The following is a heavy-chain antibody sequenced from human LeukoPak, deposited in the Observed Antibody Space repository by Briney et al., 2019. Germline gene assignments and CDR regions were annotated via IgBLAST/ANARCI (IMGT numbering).Heavy chain of an antibody. CDR3: ARTTIFGVVITENWFDP. Sequence: PSQTLSLTCTVSGGSISSGSYYWSWIRQPAGKGLEWIGRIYTSGSTNYNPSLKSRVTISVDTSKNQFSLKLSSVTAADTAVYYCARTTIFGVVITENWFDPWGQGTLVTVSS. J-gene: IGHJ5*02. D-gene: IGHD3-3*01. V-gene: IGHV4-61*02. CDR1: GGSISSGSYY. CDR2: IYTSGST.